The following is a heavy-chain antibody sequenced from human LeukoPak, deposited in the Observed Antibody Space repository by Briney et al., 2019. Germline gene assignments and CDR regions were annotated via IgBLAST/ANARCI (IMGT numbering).Heavy chain of an antibody. V-gene: IGHV3-64D*09. CDR1: GFTFRNFA. Sequence: QPGGSLRLSCSASGFTFRNFAMHWVRQAPGKGLEYVSAITTTGGSTYYADSVKGRFTISRDNSKNTLYLQMSSLRAEDTAVYYCVKDSSSWYYFDHWGQGTLVTVSS. CDR3: VKDSSSWYYFDH. J-gene: IGHJ4*02. D-gene: IGHD6-13*01. CDR2: ITTTGGST.